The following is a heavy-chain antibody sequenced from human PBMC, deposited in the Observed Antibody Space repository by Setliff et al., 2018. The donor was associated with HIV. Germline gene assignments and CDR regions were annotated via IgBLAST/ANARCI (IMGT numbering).Heavy chain of an antibody. CDR2: IYTSGST. CDR1: GGSISSYY. V-gene: IGHV4-4*07. J-gene: IGHJ4*02. CDR3: ARTLTGKAPLATIDY. Sequence: SETLSLTCTVSGGSISSYYWNWIRQPAGKGLEWIGRIYTSGSTNYNPSLKSRVTMSVDTSKNQFSLKLSSVTVADTAVYYCARTLTGKAPLATIDYWGQGALVTVSS. D-gene: IGHD1-20*01.